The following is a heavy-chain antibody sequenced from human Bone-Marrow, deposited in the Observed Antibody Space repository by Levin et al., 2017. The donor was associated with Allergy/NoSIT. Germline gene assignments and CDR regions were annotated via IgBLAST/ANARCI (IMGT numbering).Heavy chain of an antibody. J-gene: IGHJ3*02. V-gene: IGHV4-39*07. Sequence: SQTLSLTCTVSGGSISSSSYYWGWIRQPPGKGLEWIGSIYYSGSTYYNPSLKSRVTISVDTSKNQFSLKLSSVTAADTAVYYCARDPALLRYFDRTRAFDIWGQGTMVTVSS. CDR2: IYYSGST. CDR3: ARDPALLRYFDRTRAFDI. D-gene: IGHD3-9*01. CDR1: GGSISSSSYY.